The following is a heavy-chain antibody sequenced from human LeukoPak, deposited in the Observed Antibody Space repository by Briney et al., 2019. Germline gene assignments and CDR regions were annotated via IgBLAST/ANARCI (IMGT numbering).Heavy chain of an antibody. J-gene: IGHJ4*02. D-gene: IGHD3-22*01. CDR2: ISGSGGST. V-gene: IGHV3-23*01. CDR3: AKDPPYYYDSSGGGY. Sequence: GRSLRLSCAASGFTFSSYAMSWVRQAPGKGLEWVSAISGSGGSTYYADSVKGRFTISRDNSKNTLYLQMNSLRAEDTAVYYCAKDPPYYYDSSGGGYWGQGTLVTVSS. CDR1: GFTFSSYA.